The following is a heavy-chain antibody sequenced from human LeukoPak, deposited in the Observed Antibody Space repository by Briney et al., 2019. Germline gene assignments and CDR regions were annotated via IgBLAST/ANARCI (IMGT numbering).Heavy chain of an antibody. D-gene: IGHD2-8*01. CDR1: GFTSSSYG. V-gene: IGHV3-30*02. J-gene: IGHJ6*03. CDR2: IQYDGSNQ. Sequence: GGSLRLSCTASGFTSSSYGMHWVREAPGRGREWVAYIQYDGSNQQYAASVKGRFGTSRDRSKTIPYLQMNSLRAEDTAVYYCAKDRCSNGIGCLYYYMDVWGKGTTVTISS. CDR3: AKDRCSNGIGCLYYYMDV.